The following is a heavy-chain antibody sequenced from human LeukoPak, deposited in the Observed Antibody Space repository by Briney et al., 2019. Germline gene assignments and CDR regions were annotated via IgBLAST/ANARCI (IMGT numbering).Heavy chain of an antibody. J-gene: IGHJ4*02. CDR1: GGSISSYY. D-gene: IGHD3-22*01. CDR3: ARVVGSITMIVVNRGGFYFDY. Sequence: SETLSLTCTVSGGSISSYYWSWIRQPPGKGLEWIGYIYYSGSTNYNPSLKSRVTISVDTSKNQFSLKLGSVTAADTAVYYCARVVGSITMIVVNRGGFYFDYWGQGTLVTVSS. V-gene: IGHV4-59*01. CDR2: IYYSGST.